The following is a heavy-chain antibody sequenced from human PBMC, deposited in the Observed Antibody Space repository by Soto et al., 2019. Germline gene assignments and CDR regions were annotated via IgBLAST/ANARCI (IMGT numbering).Heavy chain of an antibody. CDR3: ARLGGYVSVGYYYLWDS. D-gene: IGHD3-22*01. V-gene: IGHV4-39*01. Sequence: AETLSVTCRVSAGSMNIDSSYWGWIRQPPGKGLEWIGVINHSGSTYHNLSLKGRVTMSVDSSRNQFSLKLTSMTAADTAVYYCARLGGYVSVGYYYLWDSWGQGTMVTVSS. J-gene: IGHJ4*02. CDR1: AGSMNIDSSY. CDR2: INHSGST.